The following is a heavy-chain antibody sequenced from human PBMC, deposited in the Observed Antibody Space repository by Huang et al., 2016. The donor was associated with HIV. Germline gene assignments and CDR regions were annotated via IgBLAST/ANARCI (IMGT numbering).Heavy chain of an antibody. CDR2: LNNGGST. D-gene: IGHD3-9*01. CDR3: VRGPRYVSADWYARLRNYWFFDL. CDR1: GGSFTNYY. J-gene: IGHJ2*01. V-gene: IGHV4-34*01. Sequence: QQQLQQWGAGLLKPSETLSLTCAVYGGSFTNYYWGWIRQPPGKGLEWIGELNNGGSTHHSPSLKSRVTISLDTSKTQVSLKLTSVSAADTAVYYCVRGPRYVSADWYARLRNYWFFDLWGRGSLVSVSS.